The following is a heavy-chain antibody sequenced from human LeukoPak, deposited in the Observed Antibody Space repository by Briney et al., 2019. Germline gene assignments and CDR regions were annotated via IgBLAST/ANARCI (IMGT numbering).Heavy chain of an antibody. J-gene: IGHJ4*02. D-gene: IGHD6-13*01. CDR2: IKQDGSEK. V-gene: IGHV3-7*03. Sequence: PGGSLRLSCAASGFTFSSYWMSWVRQAPGKGLEWVANIKQDGSEKYYVDSVKGRFTISRDNSKNTLYLQMNSLRAEDTAVYYCAKGRIAAARSCSPLWGQGTLVTVSS. CDR3: AKGRIAAARSCSPL. CDR1: GFTFSSYW.